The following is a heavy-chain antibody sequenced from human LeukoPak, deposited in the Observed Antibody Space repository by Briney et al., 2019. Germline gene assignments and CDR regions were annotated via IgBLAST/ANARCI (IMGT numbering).Heavy chain of an antibody. CDR2: INANSGGT. CDR1: GYIFTGYY. D-gene: IGHD3-22*01. J-gene: IGHJ5*02. V-gene: IGHV1-2*02. CDR3: ATSSGYYYNWFDP. Sequence: ASVKVSCKASGYIFTGYYMHWVRQAPGQGLEWMGWINANSGGTKYAQKFQGRVTMTRDTSISTAYMELSSLRSDDTAVYYCATSSGYYYNWFDPWGQGTLVTVSS.